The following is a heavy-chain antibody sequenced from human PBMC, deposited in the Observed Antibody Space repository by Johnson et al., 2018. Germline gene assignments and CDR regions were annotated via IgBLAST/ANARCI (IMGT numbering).Heavy chain of an antibody. CDR2: ISCDGSNK. CDR3: VREVRHTAMPVNWFDP. D-gene: IGHD5-18*01. V-gene: IGHV3-30*03. Sequence: QVQLVQSGGGVVQPGRSXRLSCAASRFIFSTYAMHWVRQAPGKGREWGSFISCDGSNKHCADSVKGRFTISRDNVKNSLFLHMTSLRDEDTAVYYCVREVRHTAMPVNWFDPWGQGTLVTVSS. CDR1: RFIFSTYA. J-gene: IGHJ5*02.